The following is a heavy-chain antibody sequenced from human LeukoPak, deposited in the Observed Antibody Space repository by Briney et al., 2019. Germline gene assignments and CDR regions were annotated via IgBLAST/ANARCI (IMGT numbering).Heavy chain of an antibody. J-gene: IGHJ4*02. V-gene: IGHV4-39*01. CDR2: FYYSGST. Sequence: TSETLSLTCTVSGGSITSSNYYWGWIRQPPGKGLEWIGSFYYSGSTNYNPSLQSRVAISVDTSKNQCSARLSSVTAADTAVYYCVYYYGSGSVEYWGQGTLVTVSS. D-gene: IGHD3-10*01. CDR1: GGSITSSNYY. CDR3: VYYYGSGSVEY.